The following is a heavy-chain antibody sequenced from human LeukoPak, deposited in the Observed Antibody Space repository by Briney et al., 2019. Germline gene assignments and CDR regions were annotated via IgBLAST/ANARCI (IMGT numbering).Heavy chain of an antibody. J-gene: IGHJ4*02. Sequence: GGSLRLYCAASGFTFSSYWMSWVRQAPGKGLEWVANIKQDGSEKYYVDSVKGRFTISRDNAKNSLYLQMNSLRAEDTAVYYCARERIADYGGNGDTDYWGQGTLVTVSS. CDR1: GFTFSSYW. D-gene: IGHD4-23*01. CDR3: ARERIADYGGNGDTDY. V-gene: IGHV3-7*01. CDR2: IKQDGSEK.